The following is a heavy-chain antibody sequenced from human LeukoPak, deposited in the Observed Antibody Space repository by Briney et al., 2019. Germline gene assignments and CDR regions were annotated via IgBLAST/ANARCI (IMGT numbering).Heavy chain of an antibody. CDR3: VRGTGY. Sequence: GGSLRLSCSVSGFTFSTYVMHWVRQAPGKGLEYVSAISSNGDNTCYADSVKGRFTISRDNSKNTLCLQMSSLRADDTAVYYCVRGTGYWGQGTLVTVSS. CDR2: ISSNGDNT. J-gene: IGHJ4*02. CDR1: GFTFSTYV. V-gene: IGHV3-64D*06.